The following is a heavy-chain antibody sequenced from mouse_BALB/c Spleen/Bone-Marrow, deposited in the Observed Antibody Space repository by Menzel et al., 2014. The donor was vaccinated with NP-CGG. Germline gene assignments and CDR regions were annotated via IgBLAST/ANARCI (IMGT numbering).Heavy chain of an antibody. CDR1: GFTFSSFG. J-gene: IGHJ2*01. D-gene: IGHD4-1*01. Sequence: EVHLVESGGGLVQPGGSRKLSCAASGFTFSSFGMHWVRQTPEKGLEWVAYISSGSSTIYYADTVKGRLTISRDNPKNTLFLQVTSLRSEDTAMYYCTRGGNWDDFDYWGQGTTLTVSS. CDR2: ISSGSSTI. V-gene: IGHV5-17*02. CDR3: TRGGNWDDFDY.